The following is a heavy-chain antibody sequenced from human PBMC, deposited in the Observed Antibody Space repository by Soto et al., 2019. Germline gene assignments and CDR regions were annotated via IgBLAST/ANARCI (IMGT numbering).Heavy chain of an antibody. CDR2: INADNGNT. J-gene: IGHJ4*02. CDR3: ASESYVGEFDY. Sequence: ASVKVSCKASGYTFTSYGISWVRQAPGQRLEWMGWINADNGNTKYSQKFQGRVTITRDTSASTAYMELSSLRSEDTAVYYCASESYVGEFDYWGQGTLVTVSS. D-gene: IGHD3-16*01. V-gene: IGHV1-3*01. CDR1: GYTFTSYG.